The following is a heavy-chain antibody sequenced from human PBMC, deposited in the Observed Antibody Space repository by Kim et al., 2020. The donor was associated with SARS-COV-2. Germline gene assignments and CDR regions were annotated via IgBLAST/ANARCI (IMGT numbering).Heavy chain of an antibody. J-gene: IGHJ4*02. V-gene: IGHV3-21*01. CDR1: GFTFISYS. CDR3: ARDRGVGGSGSYNY. Sequence: GGSLRLSCAASGFTFISYSMNWVRQAPGKGLEWVSSISSSSSYIYYADSVKGRFTISRDNAKNSLYLQMNSLRAEDTAVYYCARDRGVGGSGSYNYWGQGTLVTVSS. D-gene: IGHD3-10*01. CDR2: ISSSSSYI.